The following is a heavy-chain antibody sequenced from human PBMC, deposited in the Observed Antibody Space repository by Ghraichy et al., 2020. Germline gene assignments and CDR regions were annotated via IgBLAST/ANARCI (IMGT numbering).Heavy chain of an antibody. CDR1: GFTFSSYG. CDR3: AKIEI. CDR2: ISYDGSNK. Sequence: GESLNISCAASGFTFSSYGMHWVRQAPGKGLEWVAVISYDGSNKYYADSVKGRFTISRDNSKNTLYLQMNGLRAEDTAVYYCAKIEIWGQGTMVTVSS. D-gene: IGHD5-24*01. J-gene: IGHJ3*02. V-gene: IGHV3-30*18.